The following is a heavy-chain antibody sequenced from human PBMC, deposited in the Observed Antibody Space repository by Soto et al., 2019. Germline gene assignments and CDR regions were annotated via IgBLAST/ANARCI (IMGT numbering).Heavy chain of an antibody. D-gene: IGHD3-9*01. J-gene: IGHJ4*02. Sequence: QLQLQESGPGLVKPSETLSLTCSVSDDSINSDKYYWGWIRQPPGKGLEWLGSIYYRGNAYYNPSLPTRGTISLDQSKSQFPLQLTSVTATDSSVYFCARLEGLATISYYFDFWGPGALVTVSS. CDR1: DDSINSDKYY. V-gene: IGHV4-39*01. CDR2: IYYRGNA. CDR3: ARLEGLATISYYFDF.